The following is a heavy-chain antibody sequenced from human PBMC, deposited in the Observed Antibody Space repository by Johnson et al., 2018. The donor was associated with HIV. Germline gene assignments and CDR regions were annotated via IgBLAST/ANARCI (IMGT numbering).Heavy chain of an antibody. CDR1: GFTVSSNY. J-gene: IGHJ3*02. D-gene: IGHD6-19*01. CDR3: AKGGSAVAVAFDI. Sequence: EVHLVESGGGLVQPGGSLRLSCAASGFTVSSNYMSWVRQAPGKGLEWVSVIYSGGSTYYADSVKGRFTISRDNSKNTLYLQMNSLRAEDTAVYYCAKGGSAVAVAFDIWGQGTMVTVSS. V-gene: IGHV3-66*01. CDR2: IYSGGST.